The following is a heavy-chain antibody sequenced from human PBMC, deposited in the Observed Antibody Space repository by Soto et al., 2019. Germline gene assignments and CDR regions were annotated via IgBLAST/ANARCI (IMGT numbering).Heavy chain of an antibody. D-gene: IGHD6-6*01. CDR3: ARHTKSSNSPRYFDY. J-gene: IGHJ4*02. Sequence: GESLKISCKGSGYSFTSYWIGWVRQMPGKGLEWMGIIYPGDSDTRYSPSFQGQVTISADKSVSTAYLQWSSLKASDTAIYYCARHTKSSNSPRYFDYWGEGTLVTVSS. CDR2: IYPGDSDT. V-gene: IGHV5-51*01. CDR1: GYSFTSYW.